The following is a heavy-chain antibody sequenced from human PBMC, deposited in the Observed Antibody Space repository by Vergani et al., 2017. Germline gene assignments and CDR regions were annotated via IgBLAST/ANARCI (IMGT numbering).Heavy chain of an antibody. J-gene: IGHJ4*02. CDR1: GLPVSGFAFNTYA. CDR2: SSGTGDDNT. D-gene: IGHD4-11*01. V-gene: IGHV3-23*04. CDR3: AQCANSFPRLPVY. Sequence: RLVQSGGGLAHPGGSLRLSCAASGLPVSGFAFNTYAMIWVRQAPGKGLEWVSGSSGTGDDNTDYADSVKGLFTISRDNSKSTLFLQMNGLTSEDTASYYCAQCANSFPRLPVYWGQGALVAVSS.